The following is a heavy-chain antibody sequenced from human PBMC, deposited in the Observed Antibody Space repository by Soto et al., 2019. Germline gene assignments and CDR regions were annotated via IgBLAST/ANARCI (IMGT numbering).Heavy chain of an antibody. Sequence: QVQLVESGGGVVQPGRSLRLSCAVSGFTLSSYGIHWVRQAPGKGLECVAFMSYDGNKKYYADSVKGRFTISRDNSKNTLYLQMDSLRADDTAMYYCAKGLSVIQEWIIDGHWGQGTQVTVSS. CDR1: GFTLSSYG. V-gene: IGHV3-30*18. CDR3: AKGLSVIQEWIIDGH. J-gene: IGHJ4*02. CDR2: MSYDGNKK. D-gene: IGHD5-18*01.